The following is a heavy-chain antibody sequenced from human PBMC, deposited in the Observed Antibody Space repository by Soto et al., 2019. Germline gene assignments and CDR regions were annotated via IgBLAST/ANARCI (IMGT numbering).Heavy chain of an antibody. V-gene: IGHV3-23*01. D-gene: IGHD3-22*01. CDR2: ISGSGGST. Sequence: LRLSCAASGFTFSSYAMSWVRQAPGKGLEWVSAISGSGGSTYYADSVKGRFTISRDNSKNTLYLQMNSLRAEDTAVYYCAKHSGLQADSSGYYYGRGYYGMDVWGQGTTVTVSS. J-gene: IGHJ6*02. CDR1: GFTFSSYA. CDR3: AKHSGLQADSSGYYYGRGYYGMDV.